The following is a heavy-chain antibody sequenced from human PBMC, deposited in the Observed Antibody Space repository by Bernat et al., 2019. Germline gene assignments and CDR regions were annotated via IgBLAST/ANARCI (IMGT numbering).Heavy chain of an antibody. Sequence: QVQLVQSGAEVKKPGASVKVSCKASGYTFTGYYMHWVRQAPGQGLEWMGWINPNSGGTNYAQKFQGWVTMTRDTSISTAYMELSRLRSDDTAVYYCARVLLGDYDILTGYYNGPSFDYWGQGTLVTVSS. CDR1: GYTFTGYY. CDR2: INPNSGGT. V-gene: IGHV1-2*04. J-gene: IGHJ4*02. CDR3: ARVLLGDYDILTGYYNGPSFDY. D-gene: IGHD3-9*01.